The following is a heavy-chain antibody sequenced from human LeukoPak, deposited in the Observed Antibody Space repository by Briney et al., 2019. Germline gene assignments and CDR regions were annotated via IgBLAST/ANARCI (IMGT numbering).Heavy chain of an antibody. CDR3: ARSYHYESSGYRHLDY. D-gene: IGHD3-22*01. J-gene: IGHJ4*02. V-gene: IGHV3-7*01. CDR1: GFTFSTYW. CDR2: IKEDGSEE. Sequence: GGSLRLSCGTSGFTFSTYWMSWVRQAPGKGLEWVANIKEDGSEEYYVDSVKGRFTISRDNARNSLYLQMNSLRADDTAVYYCARSYHYESSGYRHLDYWGQGTLVTVSS.